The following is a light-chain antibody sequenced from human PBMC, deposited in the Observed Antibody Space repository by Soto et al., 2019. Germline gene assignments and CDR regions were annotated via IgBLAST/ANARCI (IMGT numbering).Light chain of an antibody. Sequence: QSALTQPPSASGSPGQSVTISCTGTGSDVGNYNYVSWYQQHPGKAPKLVIYEVNKRPSGVPDRFSGSKSGNTASLTVSGLQAEDEADYYCASYAGSKGVLFGGETKLTVL. CDR3: ASYAGSKGVL. J-gene: IGLJ3*02. CDR2: EVN. CDR1: GSDVGNYNY. V-gene: IGLV2-8*01.